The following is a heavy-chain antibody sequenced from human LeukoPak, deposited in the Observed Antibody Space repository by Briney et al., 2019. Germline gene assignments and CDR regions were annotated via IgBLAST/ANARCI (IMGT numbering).Heavy chain of an antibody. CDR2: IYYSGST. D-gene: IGHD6-25*01. Sequence: SETLSLTCTVSGGSISSGDYYWSWIRQPPGKGLEWIGYIYYSGSTYYNPSLKSRVTISVDTSKNQFSLKLSSVTAADTAVYYCAQSGLLTPLGHNGAYYFDYWGQGTLVTVSS. J-gene: IGHJ4*02. CDR1: GGSISSGDYY. V-gene: IGHV4-30-4*08. CDR3: AQSGLLTPLGHNGAYYFDY.